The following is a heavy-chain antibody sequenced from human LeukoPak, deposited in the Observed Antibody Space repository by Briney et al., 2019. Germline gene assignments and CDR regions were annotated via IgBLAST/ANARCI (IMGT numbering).Heavy chain of an antibody. V-gene: IGHV1-2*06. CDR2: MSPTSGGT. J-gene: IGHJ4*02. CDR1: GYTFADYY. Sequence: ASVKVSCKASGYTFADYYMHWVRQAPGQGLEWMGRMSPTSGGTNYAPKFQGRVTMTRDTSISTAYMELSSLRSDDTAIYYCARDDGLDYWGQGTPVTVSS. CDR3: ARDDGLDY.